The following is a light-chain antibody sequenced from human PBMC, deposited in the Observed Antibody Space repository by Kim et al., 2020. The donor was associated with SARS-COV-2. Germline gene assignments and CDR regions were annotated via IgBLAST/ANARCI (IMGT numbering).Light chain of an antibody. J-gene: IGKJ2*01. V-gene: IGKV1-39*01. CDR2: AAS. CDR3: QQSYGAPYS. CDR1: QNVRRN. Sequence: DIQMTQSPSSLSASVGDRVTITCRTSQNVRRNLNWYQQKPGKAPNVLICAASSLKSGVPSRISGSGSGTAFTLTISSLQLEDIATYYCQQSYGAPYSFGQGTKVDIK.